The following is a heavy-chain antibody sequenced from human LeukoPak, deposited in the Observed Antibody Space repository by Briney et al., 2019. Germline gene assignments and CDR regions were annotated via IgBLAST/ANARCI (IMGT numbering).Heavy chain of an antibody. J-gene: IGHJ6*03. CDR3: AKNGVYDFWSGYFPYYYMDV. Sequence: GGSLRLSCAASGFTFSSYAMSWVRQAPGKGLEWVSAISGSGGSTYYADSVKGRFTISRDNSKNTLYLQMNSLRAEDTAVYYCAKNGVYDFWSGYFPYYYMDVWGKGTTVAVSS. CDR2: ISGSGGST. D-gene: IGHD3-3*01. CDR1: GFTFSSYA. V-gene: IGHV3-23*01.